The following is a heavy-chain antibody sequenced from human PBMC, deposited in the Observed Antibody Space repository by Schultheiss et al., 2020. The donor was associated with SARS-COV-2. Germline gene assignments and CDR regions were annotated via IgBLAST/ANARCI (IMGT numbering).Heavy chain of an antibody. V-gene: IGHV3-33*08. D-gene: IGHD6-13*01. Sequence: GGSLRLSCAASGFTFSSYGMHWVRQAPGEGLEWVAVIWYDGSNKYYADSVKGRFTISRDNSKNTLYLQMNSLRAEDTAVYYCARGKIAAADVYYYYGMDVWGQGTTVTVAS. J-gene: IGHJ6*02. CDR2: IWYDGSNK. CDR1: GFTFSSYG. CDR3: ARGKIAAADVYYYYGMDV.